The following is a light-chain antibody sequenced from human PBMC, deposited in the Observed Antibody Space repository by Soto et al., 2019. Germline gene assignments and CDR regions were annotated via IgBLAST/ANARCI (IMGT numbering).Light chain of an antibody. CDR1: SNNVGGYNY. CDR2: EVS. J-gene: IGLJ2*01. Sequence: QYALTQPASVSGSPGQSITISCTGTSNNVGGYNYVSWYQQHPGKAPKLMIYEVSNRPSGVSNRFSGSKSGNTASLTISGLQAEDEADYYCSSYTSSSTPLFGGGTKVTVL. CDR3: SSYTSSSTPL. V-gene: IGLV2-14*01.